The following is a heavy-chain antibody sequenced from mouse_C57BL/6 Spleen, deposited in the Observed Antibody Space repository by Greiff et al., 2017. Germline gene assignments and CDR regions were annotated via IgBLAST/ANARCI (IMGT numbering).Heavy chain of an antibody. CDR1: GYTFTDYN. V-gene: IGHV1-22*01. Sequence: EVQLQQSGPELVKPGASVKMSCKASGYTFTDYNMHWVKQSHGKSLEWIGYINPNNGGTSYNQKFKGKATLTVNKSSSTAYMELRSLTSEDSAVYYCARVTTVVAPMDYWGQGTSVTVSS. CDR3: ARVTTVVAPMDY. J-gene: IGHJ4*01. CDR2: INPNNGGT. D-gene: IGHD1-1*01.